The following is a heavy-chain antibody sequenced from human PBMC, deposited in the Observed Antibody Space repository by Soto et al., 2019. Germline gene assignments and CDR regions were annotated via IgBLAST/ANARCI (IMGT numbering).Heavy chain of an antibody. CDR2: ISGSGSTI. J-gene: IGHJ4*02. CDR1: GFTFSDCY. CDR3: ARVGSIAAAGTPDY. Sequence: GSLRLSCAASGFTFSDCYMSWFRQAPGKGLEWVSYISGSGSTIHDADSVKGRFTISRDNAKNSLYLQMNSLRAEDTAVYYCARVGSIAAAGTPDYWGQGTLVTVS. V-gene: IGHV3-11*01. D-gene: IGHD6-13*01.